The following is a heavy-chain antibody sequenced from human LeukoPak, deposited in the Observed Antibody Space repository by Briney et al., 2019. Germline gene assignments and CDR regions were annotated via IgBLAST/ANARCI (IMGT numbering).Heavy chain of an antibody. J-gene: IGHJ1*01. Sequence: ASVRVSCKASGYTFTSYAISWVRQAPGQGLEWMGWISVYNGNTNYAQKLQGRVTMTTDTSTSTAYMELRSLRSDDTAVYYCARGVSVLRFLEWLPGGAEYFQHWGQGTLVTVSS. D-gene: IGHD3-3*01. CDR3: ARGVSVLRFLEWLPGGAEYFQH. CDR1: GYTFTSYA. V-gene: IGHV1-18*01. CDR2: ISVYNGNT.